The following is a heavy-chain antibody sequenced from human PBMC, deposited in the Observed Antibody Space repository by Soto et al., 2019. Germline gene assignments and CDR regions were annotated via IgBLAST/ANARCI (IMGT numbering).Heavy chain of an antibody. J-gene: IGHJ6*02. V-gene: IGHV1-46*01. Sequence: ASVKVSCQASGYTFTSYYMHWVRQAPGQGLEWMGIINPSGGSTSYAQKFQGRVTMTRDTSTSTVYMELSSLRSEDTAVYYCAGEETYCSGGSCYPIYYYYYGMDVWGQGTTVTVSS. CDR2: INPSGGST. CDR3: AGEETYCSGGSCYPIYYYYYGMDV. D-gene: IGHD2-15*01. CDR1: GYTFTSYY.